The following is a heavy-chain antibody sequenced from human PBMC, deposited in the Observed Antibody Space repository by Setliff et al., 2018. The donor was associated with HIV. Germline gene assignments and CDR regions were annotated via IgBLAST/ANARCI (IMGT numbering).Heavy chain of an antibody. J-gene: IGHJ6*03. CDR1: GFTFSTYW. CDR2: IKQEGSEK. Sequence: PGGSLRLSCAASGFTFSTYWMSWVRQAPGKGLEWVANIKQEGSEKYYVDSVKGRFTISRDSAKNSLYLQMNSLRAEDTAVYYCARDGSGSYYGILNYYYDYMDVWGKGTTVTVSS. CDR3: ARDGSGSYYGILNYYYDYMDV. V-gene: IGHV3-7*01. D-gene: IGHD3-10*01.